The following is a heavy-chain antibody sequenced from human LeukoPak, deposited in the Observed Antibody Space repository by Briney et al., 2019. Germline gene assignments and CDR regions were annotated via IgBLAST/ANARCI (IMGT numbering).Heavy chain of an antibody. V-gene: IGHV3-74*01. CDR2: IKSDESTT. J-gene: IGHJ4*02. Sequence: PGGSLRLSCAASGFSGYWMHWVCQAPGKGLVWVSRIKSDESTTTYADSVKGRFTVSRDNAKNTLYLQMNSLRAEGTAVYYCARSDYFDYWGQGALVTVSS. CDR3: ARSDYFDY. CDR1: GFSGYW.